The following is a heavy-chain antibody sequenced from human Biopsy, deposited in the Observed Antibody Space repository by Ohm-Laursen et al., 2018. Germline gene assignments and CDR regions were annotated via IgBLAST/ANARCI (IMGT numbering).Heavy chain of an antibody. V-gene: IGHV1-69*01. CDR3: ARGEGSSWFDP. CDR1: GGTFTNYA. Sequence: SSVKVSCKASGGTFTNYAIRWVRQAPGHGLEWMGGIIPIPNVATYAQKFQGRITITADESTSTAYMELNSLTSDDTAVYFCARGEGSSWFDPWGHGTLVTVSS. J-gene: IGHJ5*02. CDR2: IIPIPNVA. D-gene: IGHD1-26*01.